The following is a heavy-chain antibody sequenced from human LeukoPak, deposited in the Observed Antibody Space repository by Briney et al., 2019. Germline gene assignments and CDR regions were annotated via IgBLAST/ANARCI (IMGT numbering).Heavy chain of an antibody. V-gene: IGHV1-2*06. J-gene: IGHJ4*02. D-gene: IGHD3-22*01. CDR3: ARVRWDSSGYYEYYFDY. CDR1: GYTFTGYY. CDR2: INPNSGGT. Sequence: ASVKVSCKASGYTFTGYYMHWVRQAPGQGLEWMGRINPNSGGTNYAQKFQGRVTKTRDTSISTAYMELSRLRSDDTAVYYCARVRWDSSGYYEYYFDYWGQGTLVTVSS.